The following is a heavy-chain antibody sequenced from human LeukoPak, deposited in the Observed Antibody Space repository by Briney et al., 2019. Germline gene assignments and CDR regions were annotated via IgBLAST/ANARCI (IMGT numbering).Heavy chain of an antibody. J-gene: IGHJ6*02. CDR2: INHSGST. CDR1: GGSFSGYY. D-gene: IGHD3-3*01. V-gene: IGHV4-34*01. Sequence: SETLSLTCAVYGGSFSGYYWSWIRQPPGEGLEWIGEINHSGSTNYNPSLKSRVTISVDTSKNQFSLKLSSVTAADTAVYYCAVYPPQPHYDWGQGTTVTVSS. CDR3: AVYPPQPHYD.